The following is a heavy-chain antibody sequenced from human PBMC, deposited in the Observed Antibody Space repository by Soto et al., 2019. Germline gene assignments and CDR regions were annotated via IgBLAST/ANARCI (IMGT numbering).Heavy chain of an antibody. D-gene: IGHD1-26*01. J-gene: IGHJ3*01. CDR3: ASRERVDAFDV. CDR1: GGTLSNYA. CDR2: IIPILGSA. Sequence: QVQLLQSGAEVKKPGSSVKVSCKASGGTLSNYAISWVRQAPGQGLEWMGGIIPILGSANYAQKFQYRVTITADESTRTTYMELSSLRSEDAAVYFCASRERVDAFDVWGQGTMVTVSS. V-gene: IGHV1-69*01.